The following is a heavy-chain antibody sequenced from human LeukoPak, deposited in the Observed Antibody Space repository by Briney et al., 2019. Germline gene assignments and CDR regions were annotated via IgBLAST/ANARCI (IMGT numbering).Heavy chain of an antibody. CDR3: ARDVSYDSSGYYWYFDL. V-gene: IGHV4-4*07. J-gene: IGHJ2*01. Sequence: KPSETLSLTCTVSGGSISSYYWSWIRQPAGKGLEWIGRIDTSGSTNYNPSLKSRVTMSVDTSKNQFSLKLSSVTAADTAVYYCARDVSYDSSGYYWYFDLWGRGTLVTVSS. D-gene: IGHD3-22*01. CDR2: IDTSGST. CDR1: GGSISSYY.